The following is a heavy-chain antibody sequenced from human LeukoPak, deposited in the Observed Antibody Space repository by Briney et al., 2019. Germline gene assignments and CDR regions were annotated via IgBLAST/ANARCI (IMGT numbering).Heavy chain of an antibody. CDR1: GGSISSYY. Sequence: SETLSLTCTVSGGSISSYYWSWIRQPAGKGLEWIGRIYTSGSTNYNPSLKSRVTMSVDTSKNQFSLKLSSVTAADTAVYYYASHMYSSSSVDWFDPWGQGTLVTVSS. CDR3: ASHMYSSSSVDWFDP. D-gene: IGHD6-6*01. J-gene: IGHJ5*02. V-gene: IGHV4-4*07. CDR2: IYTSGST.